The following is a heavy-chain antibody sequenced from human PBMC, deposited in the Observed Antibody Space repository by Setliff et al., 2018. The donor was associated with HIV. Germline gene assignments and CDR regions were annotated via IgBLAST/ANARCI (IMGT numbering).Heavy chain of an antibody. D-gene: IGHD1-26*01. V-gene: IGHV4-59*11. CDR3: ARSTVGAGASFP. CDR1: GASITSHY. Sequence: ASETLSLTCTVSGASITSHYWSWIRQSPGRELEWIGCISHSGNTNFNPSLNSRVTISLDTSKNQFSLRLTSLTAADTAIYYCARSTVGAGASFPWGRGILVTVSS. J-gene: IGHJ5*02. CDR2: ISHSGNT.